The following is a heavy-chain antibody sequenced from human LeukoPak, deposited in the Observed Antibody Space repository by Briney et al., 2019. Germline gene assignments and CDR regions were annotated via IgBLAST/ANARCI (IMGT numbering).Heavy chain of an antibody. CDR1: GFTFSTYA. CDR3: ARDHGRTGWYETVDH. Sequence: HPGGSLRLSCAASGFTFSTYAMHWVRQAPGKGLEWVAVISFDGNNKYYAASVKGRFTISRDNSKNTLYLQMSSLRAEDTAVYYCARDHGRTGWYETVDHWGQGTLVTVSS. D-gene: IGHD6-19*01. V-gene: IGHV3-30-3*01. CDR2: ISFDGNNK. J-gene: IGHJ4*02.